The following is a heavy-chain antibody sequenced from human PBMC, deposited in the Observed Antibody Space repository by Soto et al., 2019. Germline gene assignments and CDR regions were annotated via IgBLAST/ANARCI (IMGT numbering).Heavy chain of an antibody. J-gene: IGHJ5*02. CDR1: GGSMSSSSYY. V-gene: IGHV4-39*01. Sequence: SXTLSLTCTVSGGSMSSSSYYWCWIRQPPGKVLELIGSIYYSGSTYYNPSLKSRVTISVDTSKNQFSLKLSSVTAADTAVYYCARRYCTNGVCYIHWFDPWGQGTLVTVSS. D-gene: IGHD2-8*01. CDR3: ARRYCTNGVCYIHWFDP. CDR2: IYYSGST.